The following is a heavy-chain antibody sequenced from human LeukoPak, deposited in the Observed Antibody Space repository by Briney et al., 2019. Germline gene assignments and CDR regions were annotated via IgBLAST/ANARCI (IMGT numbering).Heavy chain of an antibody. CDR2: ISSSGSVI. V-gene: IGHV3-48*03. D-gene: IGHD6-19*01. Sequence: PGGSLRLSCAASGFTFSTYEMNWVRQAPGKGLEWLSYISSSGSVIYYADSVKGRFTISRDNAKNSLYLQVNSLRAEDTAVYYCARGVPEGQWLLHYWGQGTLVTVSS. J-gene: IGHJ4*02. CDR1: GFTFSTYE. CDR3: ARGVPEGQWLLHY.